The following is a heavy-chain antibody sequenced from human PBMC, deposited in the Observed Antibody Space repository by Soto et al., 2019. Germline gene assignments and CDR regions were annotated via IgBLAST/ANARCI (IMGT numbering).Heavy chain of an antibody. Sequence: PGGSQRHSSAASGCTFTNYWRQWIRQTPGKGLVWVSRINSDGSSTSHADSVKGRFTISRDNAKNTLYLQMSSLRAEDTAVYYCARPQYLRDEALDFWG. J-gene: IGHJ3*01. CDR1: GCTFTNYW. D-gene: IGHD2-2*01. V-gene: IGHV3-74*01. CDR2: INSDGSST. CDR3: ARPQYLRDEALDF.